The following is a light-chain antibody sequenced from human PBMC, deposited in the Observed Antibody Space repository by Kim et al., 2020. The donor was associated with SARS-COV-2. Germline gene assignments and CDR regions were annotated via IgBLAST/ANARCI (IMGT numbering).Light chain of an antibody. CDR2: SSS. V-gene: IGKV3-20*01. CDR3: QQYDSSPYT. J-gene: IGKJ2*01. Sequence: EIVLTQSPGTLSLSPGERATLSCRASQSVGISYLAWYQQKPGQALRLLIYSSSSRATGIPDRFSGSGSETDFTLTISRLEPEDFAVYYCQQYDSSPYTFGQGTKLEI. CDR1: QSVGISY.